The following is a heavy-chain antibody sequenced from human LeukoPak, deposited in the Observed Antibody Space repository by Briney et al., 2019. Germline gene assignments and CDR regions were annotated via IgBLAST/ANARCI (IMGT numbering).Heavy chain of an antibody. CDR1: GGSFSGYY. V-gene: IGHV4-34*01. J-gene: IGHJ4*02. D-gene: IGHD3-16*01. CDR2: INHSGSA. Sequence: SQTLSLTCAVYGGSFSGYYWSWIRHPPGKGLEWSGEINHSGSANYNPSLKSRVTISVDTSKNQFSLELSSVTAADTAMYDCATGGGLATEIDYWGQGTLVTVSS. CDR3: ATGGGLATEIDY.